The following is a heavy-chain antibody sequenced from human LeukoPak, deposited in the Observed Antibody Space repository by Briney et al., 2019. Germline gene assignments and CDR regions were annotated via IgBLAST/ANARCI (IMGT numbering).Heavy chain of an antibody. CDR2: IIPIFGTA. CDR3: TRGRMGAVTDY. CDR1: GGTFSSYA. V-gene: IGHV1-69*13. J-gene: IGHJ4*02. D-gene: IGHD1-26*01. Sequence: GASVKVSCKASGGTFSSYAISWVRQAPGQVLEWMGGIIPIFGTANYAQKFQGRVTITADESTSTAYMELSSLRSEDTAVYYCTRGRMGAVTDYWGQGTLVTVSS.